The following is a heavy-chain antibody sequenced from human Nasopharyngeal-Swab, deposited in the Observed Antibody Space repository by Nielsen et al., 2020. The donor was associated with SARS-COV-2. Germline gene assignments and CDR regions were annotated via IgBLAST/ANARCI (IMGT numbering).Heavy chain of an antibody. CDR2: ISSSGSTI. Sequence: WIRQPPGKGLEWVSYISSSGSTIYYADSVKGRFTISRDNAKNSLYLQMNSLRAEDTAVYYCARDPPGGSGSYAFDIWGQGTMVTVSS. V-gene: IGHV3-48*03. J-gene: IGHJ3*02. CDR3: ARDPPGGSGSYAFDI. D-gene: IGHD3-10*01.